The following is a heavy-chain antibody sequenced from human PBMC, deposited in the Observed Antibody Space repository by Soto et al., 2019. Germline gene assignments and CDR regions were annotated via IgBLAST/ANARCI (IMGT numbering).Heavy chain of an antibody. CDR2: ISSSSSFI. CDR3: AKDRGNSNRSEFDC. Sequence: EVQLVESGGDLVKPGGSLRLSCAASGFTFSTYSMNWVRQAPGKGLEWVSSISSSSSFIYYADSVKGRFTISRDNAKNSLFLQMHSLRAEDTAVYYCAKDRGNSNRSEFDCWGQGTLVTVSS. CDR1: GFTFSTYS. J-gene: IGHJ4*02. D-gene: IGHD4-4*01. V-gene: IGHV3-21*01.